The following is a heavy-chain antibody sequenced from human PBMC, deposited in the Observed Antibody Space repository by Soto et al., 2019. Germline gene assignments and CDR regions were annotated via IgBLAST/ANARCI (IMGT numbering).Heavy chain of an antibody. V-gene: IGHV3-7*01. Sequence: GGSLRLSCAASGFTFSSYWMSWVRQAPGKGLEWVANIKQDGSEKYYVDSVKGRFTISRDNAKNSLYLQMNSLRAEDTAVYYCARDGSGSYYNGVLNYWGQGTLVTVSS. CDR3: ARDGSGSYYNGVLNY. D-gene: IGHD3-10*01. CDR1: GFTFSSYW. CDR2: IKQDGSEK. J-gene: IGHJ4*02.